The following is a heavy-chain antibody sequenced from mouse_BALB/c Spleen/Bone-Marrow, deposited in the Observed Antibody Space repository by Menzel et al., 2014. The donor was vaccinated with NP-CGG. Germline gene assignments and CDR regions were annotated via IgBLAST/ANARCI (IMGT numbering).Heavy chain of an antibody. CDR2: ISSGSSTV. CDR3: ARSGSSSGYFDY. D-gene: IGHD1-1*01. Sequence: EVKLVESGGGLVQPGGSRKLSCAASGFTFSSFGMHWVRQAPEKGLEWVAHISSGSSTVYYADKVMGRFTISRDNPKNTLFLQMTSLRSEDTAMYYCARSGSSSGYFDYWGQGTTLTVSS. J-gene: IGHJ2*01. V-gene: IGHV5-17*02. CDR1: GFTFSSFG.